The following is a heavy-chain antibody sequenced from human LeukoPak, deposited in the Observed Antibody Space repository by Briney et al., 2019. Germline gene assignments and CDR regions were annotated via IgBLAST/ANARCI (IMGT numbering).Heavy chain of an antibody. CDR1: GFVVGTRY. J-gene: IGHJ4*02. CDR3: ARGQWDLLRNYFDV. D-gene: IGHD1-26*01. Sequence: PGGSLRLSCAASGFVVGTRYMAWFRQAPGRGLEWLSIIYAAGGSSSADSVKGRFTISTDKSTNTVFLQMDNVRVEDTAVYYCARGQWDLLRNYFDVWGQGTLVAVSS. V-gene: IGHV3-66*01. CDR2: IYAAGGS.